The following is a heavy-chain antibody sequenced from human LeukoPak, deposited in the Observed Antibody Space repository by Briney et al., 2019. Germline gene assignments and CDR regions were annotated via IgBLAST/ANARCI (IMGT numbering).Heavy chain of an antibody. D-gene: IGHD4-17*01. CDR3: ARAQTVTTLVLDYFDY. CDR1: GFSFSSYS. CDR2: ISSSSTI. V-gene: IGHV3-48*01. Sequence: HSGGSLRLSCAASGFSFSSYSMNWVRQAPGKGLEWVSYISSSSTIYYADSVKGRFTISRDNAKNSLYLQMNSLRAEDTAVYYCARAQTVTTLVLDYFDYWGQGTLVTVSS. J-gene: IGHJ4*02.